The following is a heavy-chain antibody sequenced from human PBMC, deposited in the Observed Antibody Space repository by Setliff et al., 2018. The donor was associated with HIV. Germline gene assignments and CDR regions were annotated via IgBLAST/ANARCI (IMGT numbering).Heavy chain of an antibody. CDR1: GGSISSYY. Sequence: SETLSLTCTVSGGSISSYYWSWIRQPPGKGLEWIGYIYYSGSTNYNPSLKSRVTISVDTSKNQFSLKLSSVTAADTAVYYCARAMRGVVVTNMYYYYGMDVWGQGTTVTVSS. D-gene: IGHD2-21*02. CDR3: ARAMRGVVVTNMYYYYGMDV. J-gene: IGHJ6*02. V-gene: IGHV4-59*08. CDR2: IYYSGST.